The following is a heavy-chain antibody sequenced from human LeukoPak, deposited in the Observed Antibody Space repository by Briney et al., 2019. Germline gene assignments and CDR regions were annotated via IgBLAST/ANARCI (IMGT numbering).Heavy chain of an antibody. D-gene: IGHD4/OR15-4a*01. Sequence: GGSLGLSCVASGFTFSTYTFNWVRQAPGKGLEWLSYISSGGLTIFYADSVKGRFTIPRDNTKNAIYLDMTNLRAEDTAVYYCARDFDYGDYIDFWGQGTLVAVSS. CDR3: ARDFDYGDYIDF. J-gene: IGHJ4*02. CDR2: ISSGGLTI. V-gene: IGHV3-48*04. CDR1: GFTFSTYT.